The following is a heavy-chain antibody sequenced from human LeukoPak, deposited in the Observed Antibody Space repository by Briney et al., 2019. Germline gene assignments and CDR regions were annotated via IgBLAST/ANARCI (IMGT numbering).Heavy chain of an antibody. CDR2: IYYSGST. CDR1: GGSISSSSYY. CDR3: ARRYSGSRVPRANNWFDP. V-gene: IGHV4-39*01. D-gene: IGHD1-26*01. Sequence: SETLSLTCTVSGGSISSSSYYWGWIRQPPGKGLEWIGSIYYSGSTYYNPSLKSRVTISVDTSKNQFSLKLSSVTAADTAVYYCARRYSGSRVPRANNWFDPWGQGTLVTVSS. J-gene: IGHJ5*02.